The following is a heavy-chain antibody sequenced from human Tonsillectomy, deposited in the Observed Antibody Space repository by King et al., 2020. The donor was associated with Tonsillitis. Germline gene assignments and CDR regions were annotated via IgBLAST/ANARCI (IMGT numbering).Heavy chain of an antibody. CDR2: IKNKPDDGRT. J-gene: IGHJ4*02. Sequence: VQLVESGGGLVMPGGSLRLSCAASGFTFSNAWMSWVRQAPGKGLEWVGRIKNKPDDGRTDYAAPVKGSFTISRDGSKNTLYLQRNSLKTEDTAVYYCTTDRRWLRANRYFDYWGLGTLVTVSS. CDR3: TTDRRWLRANRYFDY. D-gene: IGHD5-24*01. CDR1: GFTFSNAW. V-gene: IGHV3-15*01.